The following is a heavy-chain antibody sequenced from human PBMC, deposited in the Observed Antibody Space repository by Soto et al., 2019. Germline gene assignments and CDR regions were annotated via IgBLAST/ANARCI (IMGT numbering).Heavy chain of an antibody. J-gene: IGHJ6*02. V-gene: IGHV4-31*03. CDR3: ARDFTDSSGPTLGMGV. Sequence: QVQLQESGPGLVKPSQTLSLTCTVSGGSISSGGYYWSWIRQHPGKVREWIGYIYYSGSTYYNPSLKSRVTISVDTSKNQFSLKLSSVTAADTAVYYCARDFTDSSGPTLGMGVWGQGTTVTVSS. D-gene: IGHD6-19*01. CDR2: IYYSGST. CDR1: GGSISSGGYY.